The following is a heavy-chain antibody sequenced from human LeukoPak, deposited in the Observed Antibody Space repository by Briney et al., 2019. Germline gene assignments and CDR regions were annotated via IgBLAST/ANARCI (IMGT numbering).Heavy chain of an antibody. CDR2: ISGGGSLT. Sequence: GGSLRLSCAASGFTFSSYSMIWVRQAPGKGLEWLSYISGGGSLTYYADSVKGRFTISRDKAKNSLYLQMNSLRVEDTAVYYCGADRRGAAREFDYWGQGTLVTVSS. CDR3: GADRRGAAREFDY. CDR1: GFTFSSYS. V-gene: IGHV3-21*05. J-gene: IGHJ4*02. D-gene: IGHD6-25*01.